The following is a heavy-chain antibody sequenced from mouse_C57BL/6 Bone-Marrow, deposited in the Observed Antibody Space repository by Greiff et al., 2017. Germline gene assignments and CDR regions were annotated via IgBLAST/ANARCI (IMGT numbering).Heavy chain of an antibody. CDR2: ISSGGSYT. Sequence: EVKLMESGGDLVKPGGSLKLSCAASGFTFSSYGMSWVRQTPDKRLEWVATISSGGSYTYYPDSVKGRFTISRDNAKNTLYLQMSSLKSEDTAMYYCAREGGSRTGDYGGQGTTLTVSS. CDR1: GFTFSSYG. CDR3: AREGGSRTGDY. D-gene: IGHD1-1*01. V-gene: IGHV5-6*01. J-gene: IGHJ2*01.